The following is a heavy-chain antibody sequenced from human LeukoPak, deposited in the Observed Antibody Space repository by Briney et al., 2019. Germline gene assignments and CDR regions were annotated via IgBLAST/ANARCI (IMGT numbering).Heavy chain of an antibody. J-gene: IGHJ3*02. CDR3: ARDNQETWIQALGVMDI. D-gene: IGHD5-18*01. CDR1: GGSISSYY. Sequence: SETLSLTCTVSGGSISSYYWSWIRQHPGKGLEWIGYISYSGTTYYNPSLKSRVTISVDTSKNQLSLELSSVTAADTAVYYCARDNQETWIQALGVMDIWGQGTMVTVSS. CDR2: ISYSGTT. V-gene: IGHV4-59*06.